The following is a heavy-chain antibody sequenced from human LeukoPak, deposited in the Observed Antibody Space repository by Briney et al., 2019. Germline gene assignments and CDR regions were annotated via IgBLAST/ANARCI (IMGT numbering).Heavy chain of an antibody. CDR2: ISGSGTST. D-gene: IGHD3-10*01. CDR1: GFTFSSYA. V-gene: IGHV3-23*01. CDR3: ARDRVYASGSRDAFGI. Sequence: GGSLRLSCAASGFTFSSYAMSWVRQAPGTGLGWVSGISGSGTSTYHADSVKGRFTISRDNSKNTLYLQMNGLRAEDTAVYYCARDRVYASGSRDAFGIWGQGTMVAVSS. J-gene: IGHJ3*02.